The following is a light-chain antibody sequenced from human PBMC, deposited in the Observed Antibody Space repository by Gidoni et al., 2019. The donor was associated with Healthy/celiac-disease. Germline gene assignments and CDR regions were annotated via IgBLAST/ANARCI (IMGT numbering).Light chain of an antibody. CDR3: QQYYSTPWT. CDR2: WAS. Sequence: DLVLTQSPHSLAVSLGARATINCKSSQSVLYSSNNKNYLAWYQQKPGQPPKLLIYWASTRESGVPGRFSGSGSGTDFTLTISSLQAEDVAVYYCQQYYSTPWTFGQGTKVEIK. CDR1: QSVLYSSNNKNY. J-gene: IGKJ1*01. V-gene: IGKV4-1*01.